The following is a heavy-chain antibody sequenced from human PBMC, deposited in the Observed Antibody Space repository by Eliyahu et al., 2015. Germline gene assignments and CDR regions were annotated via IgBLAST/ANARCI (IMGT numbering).Heavy chain of an antibody. CDR2: ISSSSSYI. D-gene: IGHD4-17*01. Sequence: EVQLVESGGGLXKPGXXXXLSCAASGFXFSSYSMNWVRQAPGKGLEWVSSISSSSSYIYYADSVKGRFTISRDNAKNSLYLQMNSLRAEDTAVYYCARDNGDYDWFDPWGQGTLVTVSS. CDR1: GFXFSSYS. V-gene: IGHV3-21*01. J-gene: IGHJ5*02. CDR3: ARDNGDYDWFDP.